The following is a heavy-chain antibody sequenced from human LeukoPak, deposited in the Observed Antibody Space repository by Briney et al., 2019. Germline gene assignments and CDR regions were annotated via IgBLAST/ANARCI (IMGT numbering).Heavy chain of an antibody. D-gene: IGHD6-13*01. CDR3: ARGLIAAAGMDY. V-gene: IGHV4-61*01. Sequence: PSETLSLTCTVSGGSVSSGSYYWSWIRQPPGKGLEWIGYIYYSGSTNYNPSLKSQVTISVDTSKNQFSLKLSSVTAADTAVYYCARGLIAAAGMDYWGQGTLVTVSS. CDR1: GGSVSSGSYY. CDR2: IYYSGST. J-gene: IGHJ4*02.